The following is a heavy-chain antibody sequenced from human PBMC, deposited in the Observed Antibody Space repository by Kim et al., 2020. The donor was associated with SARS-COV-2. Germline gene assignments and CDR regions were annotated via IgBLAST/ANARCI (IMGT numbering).Heavy chain of an antibody. V-gene: IGHV4-39*01. Sequence: SETLSLTCTVSGGSISSSSYYWGWIRQPPGKGLEWIGSIYYSGSTYYNPSLKSRVTISVDTSKNQFSLKLSSVTAADTAVYYCAGTLVVVVATTSDSSFSGMDVWGQGTTVTVSS. D-gene: IGHD2-15*01. CDR2: IYYSGST. CDR1: GGSISSSSYY. J-gene: IGHJ6*02. CDR3: AGTLVVVVATTSDSSFSGMDV.